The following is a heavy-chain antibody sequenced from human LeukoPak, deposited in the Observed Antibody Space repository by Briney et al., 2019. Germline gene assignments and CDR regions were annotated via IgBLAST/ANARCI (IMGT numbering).Heavy chain of an antibody. V-gene: IGHV1-46*01. CDR2: INPSGGST. D-gene: IGHD3-10*01. CDR3: ARLYYGTNWFDP. J-gene: IGHJ5*02. CDR1: GYTFTSYY. Sequence: GASVKVSCKASGYTFTSYYMHWVRQAPGQGLEWMGIINPSGGSTSYAQKFQGRVTMTRDTSTSTAYMELRSLRSDDTAVYYCARLYYGTNWFDPWGQGTLVTVSS.